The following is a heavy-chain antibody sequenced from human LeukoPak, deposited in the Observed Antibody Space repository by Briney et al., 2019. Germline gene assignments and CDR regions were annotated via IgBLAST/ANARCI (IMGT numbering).Heavy chain of an antibody. D-gene: IGHD1-26*01. CDR1: GGTFSSYA. Sequence: GASVKVSCKASGGTFSSYAISWVRQAPGQGLEWMGGIIPIFATANYAQKFQGRVTITTDESTSTAYMELSSLRSEDTAVYYCARVAGATGVEAFDIWGQGTMVTVSS. CDR2: IIPIFATA. CDR3: ARVAGATGVEAFDI. J-gene: IGHJ3*02. V-gene: IGHV1-69*05.